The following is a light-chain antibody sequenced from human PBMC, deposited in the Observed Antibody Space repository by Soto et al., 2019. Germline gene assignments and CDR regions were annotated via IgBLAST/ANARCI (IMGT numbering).Light chain of an antibody. Sequence: EIVLTQSPGTLSLSPGERGTLSCRASQSVNRGYLAWYQQKPGQAPRLLIYAASARATGTPDRFSGSGSGTDFTLTISRLEPEDFAVYYCQFYEGSPVMYTFGQGTKPEIK. J-gene: IGKJ2*01. CDR1: QSVNRGY. CDR3: QFYEGSPVMYT. V-gene: IGKV3-20*01. CDR2: AAS.